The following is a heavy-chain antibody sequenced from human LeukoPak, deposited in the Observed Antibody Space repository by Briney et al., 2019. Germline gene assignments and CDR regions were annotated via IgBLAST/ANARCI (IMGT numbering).Heavy chain of an antibody. J-gene: IGHJ3*02. D-gene: IGHD6-19*01. V-gene: IGHV1-46*01. CDR1: GYSFTSNY. Sequence: ASVKVSCKASGYSFTSNYIHWVRQAPGQGLEWMGMIYPRDGSTSYAQKFQGRVTVTRDTSTSTVHMELSGLRSEDTAVYYCATPRSGWRTWDAFDIWGQGTMVTVSS. CDR3: ATPRSGWRTWDAFDI. CDR2: IYPRDGST.